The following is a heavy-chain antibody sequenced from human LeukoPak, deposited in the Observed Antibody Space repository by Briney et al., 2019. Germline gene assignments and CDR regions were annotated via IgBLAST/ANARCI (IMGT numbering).Heavy chain of an antibody. J-gene: IGHJ6*03. Sequence: SETLSLTCAVYGGSFSGYYWSWIRQPPGKGLEWIGEINHSGSTNYNPSLKSRVTISVDTSKNQFSLKLSSVTAADTAVYYCARSPVLDYMDVWGKGTTVTVSS. CDR3: ARSPVLDYMDV. V-gene: IGHV4-34*01. CDR2: INHSGST. CDR1: GGSFSGYY.